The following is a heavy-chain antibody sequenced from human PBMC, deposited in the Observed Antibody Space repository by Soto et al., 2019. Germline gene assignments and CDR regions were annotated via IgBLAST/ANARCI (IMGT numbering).Heavy chain of an antibody. J-gene: IGHJ3*02. V-gene: IGHV4-34*01. CDR3: ARAEIVVVTATDAFDI. CDR2: INHSGST. Sequence: PSDTRSLTCAVYGGSFRGYYWSWIRQPPGKGLEWIGEINHSGSTNYNPSLKSRVTISVDTSKNQFSLKLSSVTAADTAVYYCARAEIVVVTATDAFDIWGQGTMVT. CDR1: GGSFRGYY. D-gene: IGHD2-21*02.